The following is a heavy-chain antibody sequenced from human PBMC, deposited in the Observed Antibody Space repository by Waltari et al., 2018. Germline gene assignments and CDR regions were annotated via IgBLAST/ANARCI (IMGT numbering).Heavy chain of an antibody. CDR3: ASGTYSSGPYTYYYYGMDV. J-gene: IGHJ6*02. D-gene: IGHD6-19*01. CDR1: GGTFSSYT. CDR2: IIPSLGIA. Sequence: QVQLVQSGAEVKKPGSSVKVSCKASGGTFSSYTISWVRQAPGQGLEWMGRIIPSLGIANYAQKFQGRVTITADKSTSTAYMELSSLRSEDTAVYYCASGTYSSGPYTYYYYGMDVWGQGTTVTVSS. V-gene: IGHV1-69*02.